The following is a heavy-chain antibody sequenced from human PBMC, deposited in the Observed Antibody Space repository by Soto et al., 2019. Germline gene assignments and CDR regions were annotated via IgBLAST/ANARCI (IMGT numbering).Heavy chain of an antibody. CDR1: GGSFSGYY. D-gene: IGHD3-3*01. CDR3: ARGYYDFWSGYFSHYYYYMDV. J-gene: IGHJ6*03. V-gene: IGHV4-34*01. CDR2: INHSGST. Sequence: PSETLSLTCAVYGGSFSGYYWSWIRQPPGKGLEWIGEINHSGSTNYNPSLKSRVTISVDTSKNQFSLKLSSVTAADTAVYYCARGYYDFWSGYFSHYYYYMDVWGKGTTVTV.